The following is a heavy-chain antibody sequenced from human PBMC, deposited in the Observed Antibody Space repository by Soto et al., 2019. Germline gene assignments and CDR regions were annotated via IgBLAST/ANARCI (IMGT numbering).Heavy chain of an antibody. V-gene: IGHV4-59*01. J-gene: IGHJ6*03. CDR2: IYYSGST. CDR1: GDSISSYY. CDR3: ARHRSNSEYYYYYMDV. Sequence: SESLSLTCTVSGDSISSYYWSWIRQPPGKGLEWIGYIYYSGSTNYNPSLKSRVTISVDTSKNQFSLKLSSVTAADTAMYYCARHRSNSEYYYYYMDVWGKGTTVTVSS. D-gene: IGHD4-4*01.